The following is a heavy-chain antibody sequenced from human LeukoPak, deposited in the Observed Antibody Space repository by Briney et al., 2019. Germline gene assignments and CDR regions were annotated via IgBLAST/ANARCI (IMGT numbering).Heavy chain of an antibody. CDR2: INPSGGST. D-gene: IGHD3-10*01. CDR3: ARDLEGTASGSYYRASMDV. J-gene: IGHJ6*04. Sequence: ASVKVSCKASGYTFTSYYIHWVRQAPGQGLEWMGIINPSGGSTSYAQKFQGRVTMTRDTSTSTVNMELSSLRSEDTAVYYCARDLEGTASGSYYRASMDVWGKGTTVTVSS. V-gene: IGHV1-46*01. CDR1: GYTFTSYY.